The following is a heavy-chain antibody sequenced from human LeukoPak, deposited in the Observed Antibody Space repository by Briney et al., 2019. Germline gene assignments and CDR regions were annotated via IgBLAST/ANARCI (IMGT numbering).Heavy chain of an antibody. Sequence: ASVKVSCKASGYTFTSYGISWVRQAPGQGLEWMGWINPNSGGTNYAQKFQGRVTMTRDTSISTAYMELSRLRSDDTAVYYCARMYGTADAFDIWGQGTMVTVSS. CDR2: INPNSGGT. D-gene: IGHD1-14*01. V-gene: IGHV1-2*02. CDR1: GYTFTSYG. CDR3: ARMYGTADAFDI. J-gene: IGHJ3*02.